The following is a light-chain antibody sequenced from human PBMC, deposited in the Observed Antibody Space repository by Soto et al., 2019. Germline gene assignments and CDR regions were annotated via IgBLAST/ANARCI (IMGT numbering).Light chain of an antibody. CDR1: QSVSSY. V-gene: IGKV3-15*01. CDR2: GAS. J-gene: IGKJ1*01. Sequence: PGERATPSCRASQSVSSYLAWYQQKPGQAPRLLIFGASARATGIPARFSGSGSGTEFTLTISSLQSEDFAVYYCQQYNNWPQTFGQGTKVDIK. CDR3: QQYNNWPQT.